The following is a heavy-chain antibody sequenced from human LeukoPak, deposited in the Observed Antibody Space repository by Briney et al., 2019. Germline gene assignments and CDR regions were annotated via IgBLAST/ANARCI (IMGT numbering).Heavy chain of an antibody. J-gene: IGHJ4*02. CDR3: ARLMGYYYDSSGYSGFDY. V-gene: IGHV5-51*01. CDR1: GYSFTSYW. CDR2: IYPGDSDT. D-gene: IGHD3-22*01. Sequence: GESLKISCKGSGYSFTSYWIGWVRQMPGKGLEWMGIIYPGDSDTRYSPSFQGQVTISADKSISTAYLQWSSLKASDTAMYYCARLMGYYYDSSGYSGFDYWGQGTLVTVSS.